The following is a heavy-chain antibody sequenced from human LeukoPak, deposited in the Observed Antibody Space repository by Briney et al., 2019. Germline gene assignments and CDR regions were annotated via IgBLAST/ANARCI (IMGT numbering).Heavy chain of an antibody. CDR2: ISSSGGNT. J-gene: IGHJ4*02. CDR3: ARSPYSGSYGPFDY. D-gene: IGHD1-26*01. Sequence: GGSLRLSCAASGFTFTSYAMTWVRQGPGKGLEWVSTISSSGGNTYSADSVKGRFTISRDNSKPTLYLQMNSLRAEDTAVYYCARSPYSGSYGPFDYWGQGTLVTVSS. V-gene: IGHV3-23*01. CDR1: GFTFTSYA.